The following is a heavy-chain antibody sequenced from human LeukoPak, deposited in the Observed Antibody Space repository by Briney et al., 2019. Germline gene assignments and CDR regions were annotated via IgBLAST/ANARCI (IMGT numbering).Heavy chain of an antibody. CDR3: ARGYSSSYGRDYFDY. Sequence: ASVKVSCKASGYTFTGYYMHWVRQAPGQGLEWMGWINPNSGGTNYAQKFQGRVTMTRDTSISTAYMELSRLRSDDTAVYYCARGYSSSYGRDYFDYWGQGTLVTVSS. CDR2: INPNSGGT. V-gene: IGHV1-2*02. D-gene: IGHD6-13*01. CDR1: GYTFTGYY. J-gene: IGHJ4*02.